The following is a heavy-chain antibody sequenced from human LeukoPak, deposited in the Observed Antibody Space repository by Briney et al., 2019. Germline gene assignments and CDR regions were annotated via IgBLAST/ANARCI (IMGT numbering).Heavy chain of an antibody. D-gene: IGHD3-22*01. CDR2: ISAYNGNT. CDR1: GYTFTGYY. CDR3: ARFYRYYYDSSGTNYFDY. V-gene: IGHV1-18*04. Sequence: ASVKVSCKASGYTFTGYYMHWVRQAPGQGLEWMGWISAYNGNTNYAQKLQGRVTMTTDTSTSTAYMELRSLRSDDTAVYYCARFYRYYYDSSGTNYFDYWGQGTLVTVSS. J-gene: IGHJ4*02.